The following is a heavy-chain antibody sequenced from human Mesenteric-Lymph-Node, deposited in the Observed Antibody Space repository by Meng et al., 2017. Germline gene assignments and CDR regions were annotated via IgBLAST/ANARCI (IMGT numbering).Heavy chain of an antibody. CDR3: AKDRGGNYGDYFGDAFDI. CDR2: ISGSGGST. V-gene: IGHV3-23*01. Sequence: GESLKISWAASGVTFSSDAMSWVRQAPGKGLEWVSAISGSGGSTYYADSVKGRFTISRDNSKNTLYLQMNSLRDEDTAVYYCAKDRGGNYGDYFGDAFDIWGQGTMVTVSS. D-gene: IGHD4-17*01. CDR1: GVTFSSDA. J-gene: IGHJ3*02.